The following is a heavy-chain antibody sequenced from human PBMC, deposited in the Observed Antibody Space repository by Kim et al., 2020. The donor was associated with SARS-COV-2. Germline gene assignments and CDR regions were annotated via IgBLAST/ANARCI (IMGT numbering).Heavy chain of an antibody. D-gene: IGHD6-13*01. J-gene: IGHJ4*01. CDR3: ARLPIAASGCGFFDS. CDR1: GGSISSSGYS. V-gene: IGHV4-31*03. CDR2: KFYSGTT. Sequence: SETLSLTCTVSGGSISSSGYSWTWIRQHPGKGLEWIGYKFYSGTTNYNPSLWSRAIVSLDTSKNQFSLTLTSVTAADTAVYYCARLPIAASGCGFFDS.